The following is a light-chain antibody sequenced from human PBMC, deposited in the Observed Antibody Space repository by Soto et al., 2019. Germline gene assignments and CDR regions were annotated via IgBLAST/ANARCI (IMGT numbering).Light chain of an antibody. Sequence: EIVMTPSPATVSVSPVESATLSCRASQSVSSNLAWHQQKPGQAPRILRYEASTRAPVISARVSGSGSGTECTLTSSSRQSADFAVDDCQQYQNWPITFGQGTRLEIK. V-gene: IGKV3-15*01. J-gene: IGKJ5*01. CDR3: QQYQNWPIT. CDR1: QSVSSN. CDR2: EAS.